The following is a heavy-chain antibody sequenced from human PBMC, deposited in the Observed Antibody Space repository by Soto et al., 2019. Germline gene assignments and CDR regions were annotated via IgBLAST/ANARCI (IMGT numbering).Heavy chain of an antibody. V-gene: IGHV3-9*01. D-gene: IGHD2-15*01. CDR1: GFKFDDYA. CDR2: INWSGEMI. J-gene: IGHJ6*02. CDR3: ARDRIGRFYAIDV. Sequence: GGSLRLSCVVSGFKFDDYALHWVRQVAGTGLERVPAINWSGEMIAYADCVKGRSTISRDNAKNYVSLQINSLRPEDAALYYCARDRIGRFYAIDVWGQGTTVTVSS.